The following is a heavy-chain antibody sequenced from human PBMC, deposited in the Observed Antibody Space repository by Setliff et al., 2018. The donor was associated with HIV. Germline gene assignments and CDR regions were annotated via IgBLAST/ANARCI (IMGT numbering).Heavy chain of an antibody. Sequence: GASVKVSCKASGYSFTNYYIHWVRQAPGQGLEWMGVINPSSSDTLYAQKFQGRVTITRETSASIAYMELSSLRSEDTAVYYCARSAYCGGDCYSFWDYWGQGTLVTVSS. J-gene: IGHJ4*02. D-gene: IGHD2-21*01. V-gene: IGHV1-46*01. CDR2: INPSSSDT. CDR1: GYSFTNYY. CDR3: ARSAYCGGDCYSFWDY.